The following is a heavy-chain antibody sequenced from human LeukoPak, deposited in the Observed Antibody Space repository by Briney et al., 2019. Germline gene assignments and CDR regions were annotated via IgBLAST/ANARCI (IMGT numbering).Heavy chain of an antibody. D-gene: IGHD5-12*01. V-gene: IGHV3-30-3*01. J-gene: IGHJ4*02. Sequence: GGSLRLSCAASGFTFSSYAMHWVRQAPGKGLEWVAVISYDGSNKYYADTVKGRFTISRDNSKNTLYLQMNSLRAEDTAVYYCARAAGGYSTSRFDYWGQGTLVTVSS. CDR1: GFTFSSYA. CDR2: ISYDGSNK. CDR3: ARAAGGYSTSRFDY.